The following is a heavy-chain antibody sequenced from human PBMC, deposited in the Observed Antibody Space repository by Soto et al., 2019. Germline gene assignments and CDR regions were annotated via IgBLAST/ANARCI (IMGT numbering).Heavy chain of an antibody. CDR2: IIPRIDKI. V-gene: IGHV1-69*18. Sequence: QVHLMQSGAEVKKPGSSVKVSCKASGGTFGTDAITWVRQAPGQGLEWVGRIIPRIDKINYAQKFQGRVTLSADESSNTAYLELSSLTSEDTAVYYCARGWVEEAFDIWGQGTLVTMSP. CDR3: ARGWVEEAFDI. J-gene: IGHJ3*02. D-gene: IGHD2-15*01. CDR1: GGTFGTDA.